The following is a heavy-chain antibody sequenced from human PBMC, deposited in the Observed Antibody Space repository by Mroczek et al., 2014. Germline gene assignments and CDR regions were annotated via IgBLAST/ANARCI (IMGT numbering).Heavy chain of an antibody. CDR1: IHLHQHL. Sequence: XQXVHLGLSEEAXGSVKVSCQGIWIHLHQHLYALGAQAPGQGLEWMGIINPSGGSTSYAQKFQGRVTMTRDTSTSTVYMELSSLRSEDTAVYYCARELNEDVDIVATNLYYGMDVWGQGTTVTVSS. J-gene: IGHJ6*02. CDR3: ARELNEDVDIVATNLYYGMDV. CDR2: INPSGGST. D-gene: IGHD5-12*01. V-gene: IGHV1-46*03.